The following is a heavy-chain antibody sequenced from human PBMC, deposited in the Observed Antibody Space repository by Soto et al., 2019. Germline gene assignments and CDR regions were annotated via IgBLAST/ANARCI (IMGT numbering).Heavy chain of an antibody. V-gene: IGHV6-1*01. CDR3: VRDRYSSSGWFDP. CDR1: GDSVSSYSAA. CDR2: TYYRSRFFS. D-gene: IGHD3-10*01. Sequence: SQTLSLTCAISGDSVSSYSAAWDWIRQSPSGGLEWPGRTYYRSRFFSDYAESVKSRIIINPDTSKNQFSLQLKSVTPEDTAVYYCVRDRYSSSGWFDPWGQGTPVT. J-gene: IGHJ5*02.